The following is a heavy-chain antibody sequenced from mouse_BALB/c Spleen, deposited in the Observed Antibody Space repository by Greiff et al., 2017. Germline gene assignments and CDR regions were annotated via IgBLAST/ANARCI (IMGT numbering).Heavy chain of an antibody. CDR3: ARLGDERFAY. J-gene: IGHJ3*01. D-gene: IGHD3-3*01. V-gene: IGHV14-1*02. CDR2: IDPENGNT. Sequence: VQLQRSGAELVRPGALVKLSCKASGFNIKDYYMHWVKQRPEQGLEWIGWIDPENGNTIYDPKFQGKASITADTSSNTAYLQLSSLTSEDTAVYYCARLGDERFAYWGQGTLVTVSA. CDR1: GFNIKDYY.